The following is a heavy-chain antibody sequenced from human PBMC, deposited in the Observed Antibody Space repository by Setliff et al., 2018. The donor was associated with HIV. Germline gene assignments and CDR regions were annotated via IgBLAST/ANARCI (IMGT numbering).Heavy chain of an antibody. CDR2: IYQTGSI. D-gene: IGHD2-15*01. Sequence: SETLSLTCSVSGYSITNGYYWGWFRQSPGKGLEWIATIYQTGSIYYNPSLQNRVTLLLDMSKNQFSLKLSSVTAADTAVYYCARHAWHSGRNGYFVDYWGQGTLVTVSS. V-gene: IGHV4-38-2*02. CDR3: ARHAWHSGRNGYFVDY. J-gene: IGHJ4*02. CDR1: GYSITNGYY.